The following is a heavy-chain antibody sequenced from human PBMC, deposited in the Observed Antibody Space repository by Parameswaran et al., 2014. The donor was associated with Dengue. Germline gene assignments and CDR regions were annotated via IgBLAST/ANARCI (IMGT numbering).Heavy chain of an antibody. CDR2: IYYSGST. V-gene: IGHV4-39*01. J-gene: IGHJ4*02. Sequence: WIRQPPGKGLEWIGSIYYSGSTYYNPSLKSRVTISVDTSKNQFSLKLSSVTAADTAVYYCARQTGTTGYWGQGTLVTVSS. D-gene: IGHD1-1*01. CDR3: ARQTGTTGY.